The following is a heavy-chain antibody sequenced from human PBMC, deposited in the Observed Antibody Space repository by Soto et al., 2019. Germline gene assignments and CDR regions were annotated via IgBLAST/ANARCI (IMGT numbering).Heavy chain of an antibody. Sequence: ASVKVSCKASGYTFTRFGIHWVRQAPGHSLEWMGWINAGDGNAEYSQNFQGRVTITRDTSASTAYMYLSNLRSEDTAVYFCARSIVIVETDFDYWGQGTLVTVSS. CDR2: INAGDGNA. CDR1: GYTFTRFG. J-gene: IGHJ4*02. V-gene: IGHV1-3*01. D-gene: IGHD1-26*01. CDR3: ARSIVIVETDFDY.